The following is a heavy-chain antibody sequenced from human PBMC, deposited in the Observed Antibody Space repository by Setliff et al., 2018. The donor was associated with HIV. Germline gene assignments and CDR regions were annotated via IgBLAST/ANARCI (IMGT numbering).Heavy chain of an antibody. J-gene: IGHJ5*02. D-gene: IGHD3-10*01. Sequence: SETLSLTCTVSGGSISSYNWSWIRQPAGKGLEWIGRIYTSGSTNYNPSLKSRVTMSVDTSKNQFSLKLSSVTAADTAVYYCASGGPLGWVRGVSNWFDPWGQGTLVTVSS. CDR2: IYTSGST. V-gene: IGHV4-4*07. CDR3: ASGGPLGWVRGVSNWFDP. CDR1: GGSISSYN.